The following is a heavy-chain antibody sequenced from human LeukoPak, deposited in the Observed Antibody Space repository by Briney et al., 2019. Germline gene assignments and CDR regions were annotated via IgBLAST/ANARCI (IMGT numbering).Heavy chain of an antibody. CDR1: GFTFDDYA. CDR3: AKDEAAADWVAFDY. V-gene: IGHV3-9*01. D-gene: IGHD6-13*01. J-gene: IGHJ4*02. CDR2: ISWNSGSI. Sequence: PGRSLRLSCAASGFTFDDYAMHWVRQAPGKGLEWVSGISWNSGSIGYADSVKGRFTISRDNAKNSLYLQMNSLRAEDTALYYCAKDEAAADWVAFDYWGQGTLVTVSS.